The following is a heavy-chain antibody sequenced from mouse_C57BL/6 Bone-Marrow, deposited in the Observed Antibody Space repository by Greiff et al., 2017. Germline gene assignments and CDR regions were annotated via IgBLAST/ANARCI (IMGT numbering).Heavy chain of an antibody. J-gene: IGHJ2*01. V-gene: IGHV1-77*01. D-gene: IGHD1-1*01. CDR1: GYTFTDYY. CDR3: ARSGDYYGSSYGYYFDY. CDR2: IGPGSGST. Sequence: VQRVESGAELVKPGASVKISCKASGYTFTDYYINWVKQRPGQGLEWIGKIGPGSGSTYYNEKFKGKATLTADKSSSTAYMQLSSLTSEDSAVYFCARSGDYYGSSYGYYFDYWGQGTTLTVSS.